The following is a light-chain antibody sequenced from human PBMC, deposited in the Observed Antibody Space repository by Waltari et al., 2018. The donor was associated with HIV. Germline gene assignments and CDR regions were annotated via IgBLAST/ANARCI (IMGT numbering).Light chain of an antibody. CDR1: ILGDKY. Sequence: SFELNQPHSVTVSPGQQAPIPCTADILGDKYVCWYHQKAGQSPLLVIYEDFKRPSGIPERFSGSNSGNTATLTISETQALDEADYYCQAWDSSTLVFGGGTKLTVL. CDR2: EDF. CDR3: QAWDSSTLV. V-gene: IGLV3-1*01. J-gene: IGLJ2*01.